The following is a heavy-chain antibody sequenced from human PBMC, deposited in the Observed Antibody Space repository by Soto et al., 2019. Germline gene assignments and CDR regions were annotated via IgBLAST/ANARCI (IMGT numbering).Heavy chain of an antibody. CDR2: IIPIFGTA. CDR1: GGTFSSYA. Sequence: QVQLVQSGAEVKKPGSSVKVSCKASGGTFSSYAISWVRQAHGQGLEWMGGIIPIFGTANYAQKFQGRVTLTADKSTSTAYMELSSLRSEDTAVYYCARALYSSSSYYYYYGMDVWGQGTTVTVSS. V-gene: IGHV1-69*06. D-gene: IGHD6-6*01. CDR3: ARALYSSSSYYYYYGMDV. J-gene: IGHJ6*02.